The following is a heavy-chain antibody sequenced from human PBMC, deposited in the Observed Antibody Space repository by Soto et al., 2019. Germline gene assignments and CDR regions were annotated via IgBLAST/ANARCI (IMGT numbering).Heavy chain of an antibody. CDR2: IWYDGSNK. Sequence: QVQLVESGGGVVQPGRSLRLSCAASGFTFSSYGMHWVRQAPGKGLEWVAVIWYDGSNKYYADSVKGRFTISRDNSKNTLYLQMNSLRAEDTAVYYCARGESFRYYDFWSGYSRPAFDIWGQGTMVTVSS. J-gene: IGHJ3*02. D-gene: IGHD3-3*01. CDR1: GFTFSSYG. V-gene: IGHV3-33*01. CDR3: ARGESFRYYDFWSGYSRPAFDI.